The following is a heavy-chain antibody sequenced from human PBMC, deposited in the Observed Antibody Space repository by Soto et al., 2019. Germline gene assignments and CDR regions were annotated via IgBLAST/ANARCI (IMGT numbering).Heavy chain of an antibody. CDR3: ARDRSCSSTSCYEGEVEYYGMDV. Sequence: QVQLVESGGGVVQPGRSLRLSCAASGFTFSSYGMHWVRQAPGKGLEWVAVIWYDGSNKYYADSVKGRFTISRDNSKNTLYLQMNSLRAEDTAVYYCARDRSCSSTSCYEGEVEYYGMDVWGQGTTVTVSS. D-gene: IGHD2-2*01. CDR2: IWYDGSNK. CDR1: GFTFSSYG. V-gene: IGHV3-33*01. J-gene: IGHJ6*02.